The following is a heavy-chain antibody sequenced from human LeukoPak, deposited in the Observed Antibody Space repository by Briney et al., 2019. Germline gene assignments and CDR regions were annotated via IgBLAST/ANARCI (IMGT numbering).Heavy chain of an antibody. V-gene: IGHV4-34*01. CDR1: GVSFSGYY. J-gene: IGHJ6*02. CDR2: LNHSGST. Sequence: SETLSLTCAVYGVSFSGYYWSRLRQPPGKGLEWIGELNHSGSTNYNPSLKSRVTISVDTSENEFSLQLSPVTAADTAVYYCARGGIGKVVVAATRGIYYYYYGMDVWGQGTTVTVSS. CDR3: ARGGIGKVVVAATRGIYYYYYGMDV. D-gene: IGHD2-15*01.